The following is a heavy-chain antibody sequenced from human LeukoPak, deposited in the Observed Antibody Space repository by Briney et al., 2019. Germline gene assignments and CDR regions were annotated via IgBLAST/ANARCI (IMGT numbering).Heavy chain of an antibody. CDR3: AKDPRVGSRVATPCH. CDR2: ISGSGGST. J-gene: IGHJ4*02. D-gene: IGHD5-24*01. CDR1: GFTFSSYA. Sequence: GGSLRLSCAASGFTFSSYAMSWVRQAPGKGLEWVSAISGSGGSTYYADSVKGRFTISRDNSKSALFLQMNSLRAEDTAVYYCAKDPRVGSRVATPCHWGQGTLVAVSS. V-gene: IGHV3-23*01.